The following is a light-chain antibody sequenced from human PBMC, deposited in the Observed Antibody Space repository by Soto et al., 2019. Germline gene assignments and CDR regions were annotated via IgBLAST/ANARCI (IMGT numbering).Light chain of an antibody. J-gene: IGLJ2*01. CDR1: SSDVGGYNY. CDR2: EVS. CDR3: SSYGGSKTVV. Sequence: QSALTQPPSASGSPGQSVTISCTGSSSDVGGYNYVSWYQQQPGKATKLMIYEVSKRPSGVPDRLSGSKSGNTASLTVSGIQAEYEADYYCSSYGGSKTVVFGGGTKLTVL. V-gene: IGLV2-8*01.